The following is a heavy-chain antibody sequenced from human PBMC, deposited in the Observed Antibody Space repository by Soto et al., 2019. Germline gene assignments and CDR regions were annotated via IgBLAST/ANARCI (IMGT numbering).Heavy chain of an antibody. CDR1: GFTVISNY. CDR2: TYSGGNT. Sequence: EVQLVESGGGLIQPGGSLRLSCAASGFTVISNYMSWVRQAPGKGLELVSFTYSGGNTDYADSVKGRFTTSRDNSKNTLYLEMHSLRAEDTAVYYCATAKRGGFDCWGQGTLVTVSS. V-gene: IGHV3-53*01. D-gene: IGHD3-16*01. CDR3: ATAKRGGFDC. J-gene: IGHJ4*02.